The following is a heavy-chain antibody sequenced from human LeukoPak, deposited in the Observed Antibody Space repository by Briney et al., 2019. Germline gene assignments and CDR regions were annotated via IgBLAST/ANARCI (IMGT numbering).Heavy chain of an antibody. CDR2: ISGSGGST. CDR3: AKDLDSGYADYYYGMDV. V-gene: IGHV3-23*01. CDR1: GFTFSSYA. J-gene: IGHJ6*02. D-gene: IGHD5-12*01. Sequence: GGSQRLSCAASGFTFSSYAMSWVRQAPGKGLEWVSAISGSGGSTYYADSVKGRFTISRDNSKNTLYLQMNSLRAEDTAVYYCAKDLDSGYADYYYGMDVWGQGTTVTVSS.